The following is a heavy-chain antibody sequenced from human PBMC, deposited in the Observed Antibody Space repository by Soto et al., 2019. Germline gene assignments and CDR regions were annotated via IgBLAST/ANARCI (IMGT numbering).Heavy chain of an antibody. CDR3: ARDLQDDYIWGSYANDAFDI. CDR1: GYTFTSYA. CDR2: INAGNGNT. Sequence: QVQLVQSGAEVKKPGASVKVSCKASGYTFTSYAMHWVRQAPGQRLEWMGWINAGNGNTKYSQKFQGRVTITRDTSVSTAYMELSSLRSEDTAVYYCARDLQDDYIWGSYANDAFDIWGQGTMVTVSS. V-gene: IGHV1-3*01. D-gene: IGHD3-16*01. J-gene: IGHJ3*02.